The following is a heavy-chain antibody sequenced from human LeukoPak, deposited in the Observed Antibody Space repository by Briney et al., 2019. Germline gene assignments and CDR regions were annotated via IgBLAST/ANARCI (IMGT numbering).Heavy chain of an antibody. Sequence: SETLSLTCTVSGGSVSCTEFSWRWVRQPPGKGLQWVVDLYYRGRSSYHLSLNPRDTMSVDTYKNQLTLKMTSVTAADTAVYYCARLSKGRYFDYNFDYWGQGSLVTVSS. CDR2: LYYRGRS. CDR1: GGSVSCTEFS. CDR3: ARLSKGRYFDYNFDY. D-gene: IGHD3-9*01. V-gene: IGHV4-39*01. J-gene: IGHJ4*02.